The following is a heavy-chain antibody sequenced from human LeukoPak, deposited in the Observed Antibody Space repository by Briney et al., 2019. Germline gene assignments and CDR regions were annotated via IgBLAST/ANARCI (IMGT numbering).Heavy chain of an antibody. CDR3: ARRIAAARGTFDY. CDR1: GGSISSSSYY. V-gene: IGHV4-39*01. CDR2: IYYSGST. J-gene: IGHJ4*02. D-gene: IGHD6-13*01. Sequence: SETLSLTCTVSGGSISSSSYYWGWIRQPPGKGLEWIGSIYYSGSTYYNPSLKSRVTISVDTSKNQFSLKLSSVTAADTAVCYCARRIAAARGTFDYWGQGTLVTVSS.